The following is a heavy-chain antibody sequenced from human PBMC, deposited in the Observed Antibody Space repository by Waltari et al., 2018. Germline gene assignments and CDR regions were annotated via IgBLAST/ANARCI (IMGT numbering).Heavy chain of an antibody. V-gene: IGHV3-33*01. Sequence: QVQLVESGGGVVQPGRSLRLSCAASGFTLSSYGMPWVRQAPGKGVEWVAVIWYDGSNKYYADSVKGRFTISRDNSKNTLYLQMNSLRAEDTAVYYCARDFQQLFDPWGQGTLVTVSS. CDR1: GFTLSSYG. CDR3: ARDFQQLFDP. CDR2: IWYDGSNK. J-gene: IGHJ5*02. D-gene: IGHD6-13*01.